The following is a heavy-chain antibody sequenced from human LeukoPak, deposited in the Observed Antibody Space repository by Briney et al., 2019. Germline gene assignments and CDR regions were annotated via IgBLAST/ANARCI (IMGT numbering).Heavy chain of an antibody. V-gene: IGHV3-74*01. Sequence: GSLRLSCAASGFTFRSYWMHWVRQVPGKGLVWVSQTDNDGSNTAYAESVKGRFTISRDNAQNSMYLQMNSLRVEDTAVYYCTSWGDTTAEYFQRWGQGTLVTVSS. CDR3: TSWGDTTAEYFQR. CDR1: GFTFRSYW. CDR2: TDNDGSNT. J-gene: IGHJ1*01. D-gene: IGHD2-21*02.